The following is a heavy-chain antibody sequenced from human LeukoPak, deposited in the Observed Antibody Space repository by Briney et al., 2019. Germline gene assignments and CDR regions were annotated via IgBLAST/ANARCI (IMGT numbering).Heavy chain of an antibody. CDR1: GFTFSSYA. CDR2: LSSNGGST. V-gene: IGHV3-64*01. J-gene: IGHJ3*02. Sequence: PGGSLRLSCAASGFTFSSYAMHWVRQAPGKGLEYVSALSSNGGSTYYANSVKGRFTISRDNSKNTLYLQMGSLRAEDMAVYYCARESYDYVWGSYRYGSGAFDIWGQGTMVTVSS. D-gene: IGHD3-16*02. CDR3: ARESYDYVWGSYRYGSGAFDI.